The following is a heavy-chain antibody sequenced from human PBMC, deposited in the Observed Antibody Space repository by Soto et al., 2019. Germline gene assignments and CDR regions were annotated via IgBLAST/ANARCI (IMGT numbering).Heavy chain of an antibody. CDR2: ISGSGGSS. CDR3: AKVTKRAAAGRYEYYKYGMDV. J-gene: IGHJ6*02. D-gene: IGHD6-13*01. CDR1: GFAFSTYA. Sequence: GSLTRSYAPAGFAFSTYAMTWVRQAQGKGLEWVSVISGSGGSSYYAASVTGRFTNSRDNSKNTLFLQMNGLRAEDTAVYYCAKVTKRAAAGRYEYYKYGMDVWGQGTTVTVSS. V-gene: IGHV3-23*01.